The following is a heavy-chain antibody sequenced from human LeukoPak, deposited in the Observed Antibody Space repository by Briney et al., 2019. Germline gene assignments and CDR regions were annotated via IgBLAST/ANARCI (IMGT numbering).Heavy chain of an antibody. V-gene: IGHV3-48*03. CDR2: SSFSGNSI. D-gene: IGHD2-2*01. J-gene: IGHJ4*02. CDR3: ARDRYCSTTSCSPTGLAY. Sequence: GGSLRLSCAASGFSFSSYEMNWVRQAPGKGLEWVSYSSFSGNSIYYADSVKGRFTISRDNAKNSLYLQMNSLRAEDTAVYYCARDRYCSTTSCSPTGLAYWGQGTLVTVSS. CDR1: GFSFSSYE.